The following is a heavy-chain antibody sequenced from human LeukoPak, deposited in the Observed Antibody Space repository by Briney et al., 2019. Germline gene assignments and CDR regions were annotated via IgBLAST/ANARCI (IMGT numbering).Heavy chain of an antibody. J-gene: IGHJ4*02. CDR1: GGSINSYY. CDR3: ARGGMGDTAYCDY. D-gene: IGHD5-18*01. CDR2: IYYSGST. V-gene: IGHV4-59*01. Sequence: SETLSLTCTVSGGSINSYYWSWIRQPPGKGLEWIGYIYYSGSTNYNPSLKSRVTISVDTSKNQFSLKLSSVTAADTAVYYCARGGMGDTAYCDYWGQGTLVTVSS.